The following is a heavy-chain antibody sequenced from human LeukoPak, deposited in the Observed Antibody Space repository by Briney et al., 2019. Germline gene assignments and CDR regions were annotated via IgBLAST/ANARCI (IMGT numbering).Heavy chain of an antibody. J-gene: IGHJ4*02. D-gene: IGHD3-16*01. CDR1: GYSFTSYW. V-gene: IGHV5-51*01. CDR2: IYPGDSDT. Sequence: GESLQISCKGSGYSFTSYWIGWVRQMPGKGLEWMGIIYPGDSDTRYSPSFQGQVTISADKSISTAYLQRSSLKASDTAMYYCATLGNDYVWGSYENFDYWGQGTLVTVSS. CDR3: ATLGNDYVWGSYENFDY.